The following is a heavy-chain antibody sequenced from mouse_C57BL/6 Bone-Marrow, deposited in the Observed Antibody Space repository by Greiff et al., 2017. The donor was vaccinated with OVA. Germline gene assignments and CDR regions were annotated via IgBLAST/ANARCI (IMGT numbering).Heavy chain of an antibody. D-gene: IGHD3-3*01. CDR1: GFTFSNYW. V-gene: IGHV6-3*01. Sequence: DVMLVESGGGLVQPGGSMKLSCVASGFTFSNYWMNWVRQSPEKGLEWVAQIRLKSDNYATHYAESVKGRFTISRDDSKSSVYLQMNNLRAEDTGIYYCTARGRYYAMDYWGQGTSVTVSS. CDR2: IRLKSDNYAT. CDR3: TARGRYYAMDY. J-gene: IGHJ4*01.